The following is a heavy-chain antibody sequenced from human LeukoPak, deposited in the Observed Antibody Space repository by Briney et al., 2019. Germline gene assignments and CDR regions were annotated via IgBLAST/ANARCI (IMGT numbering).Heavy chain of an antibody. Sequence: GGSLRLSCAASGFTFSRYSMNWVRQAPGKRLEWVSSISSGSSFMYYADSVKGRFTISRDNSKNTLYLQMNSLKPEDTAVYYCARGGYYNILTGFRGRFLGFDYWGQGTLVTVSS. J-gene: IGHJ4*02. CDR3: ARGGYYNILTGFRGRFLGFDY. CDR1: GFTFSRYS. V-gene: IGHV3-21*01. D-gene: IGHD3-9*01. CDR2: ISSGSSFM.